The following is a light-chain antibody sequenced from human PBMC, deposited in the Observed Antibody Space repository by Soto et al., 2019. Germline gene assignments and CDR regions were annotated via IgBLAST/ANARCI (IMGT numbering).Light chain of an antibody. CDR2: GNS. V-gene: IGLV1-40*01. J-gene: IGLJ2*01. CDR3: QSYDSSLSGSI. CDR1: SSSIGAGYD. Sequence: QSVLTQPPSVSGAPGQRVTISCTGSSSSIGAGYDVHWYQQLPGTAPKLLIYGNSNRPSGVPDRFSGSKSGTSASLAITRLQAEDEADYYCQSYDSSLSGSIFGGGTKVTVL.